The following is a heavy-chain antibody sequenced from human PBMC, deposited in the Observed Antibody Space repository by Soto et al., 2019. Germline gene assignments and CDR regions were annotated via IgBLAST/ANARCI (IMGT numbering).Heavy chain of an antibody. D-gene: IGHD3-22*01. V-gene: IGHV4-31*03. Sequence: PSETLSLTCTVSGGSISSGGYYWSWIRQHPGKGLEWIGYIYYSGSTYYNPSLKSRVTISVDTSKNQFSLKLSSVTAADTAVYYCASYDSSGYYRNYYGMDVWGQGTTVT. CDR2: IYYSGST. CDR3: ASYDSSGYYRNYYGMDV. CDR1: GGSISSGGYY. J-gene: IGHJ6*02.